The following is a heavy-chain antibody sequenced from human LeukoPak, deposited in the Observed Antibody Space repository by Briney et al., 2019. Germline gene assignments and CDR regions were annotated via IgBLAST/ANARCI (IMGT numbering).Heavy chain of an antibody. J-gene: IGHJ5*02. CDR2: INHSGST. V-gene: IGHV4-34*01. CDR3: ASQRLGYCSSTSCHNWFDP. Sequence: SETLSLTRAVYGGSFSGYYWSWIRQPPGKGLEWIGEINHSGSTNYNPSLKSRVTISVDTSKNQFSLKLSSVTAADTAVYYCASQRLGYCSSTSCHNWFDPWGQGTLVTVSS. CDR1: GGSFSGYY. D-gene: IGHD2-2*01.